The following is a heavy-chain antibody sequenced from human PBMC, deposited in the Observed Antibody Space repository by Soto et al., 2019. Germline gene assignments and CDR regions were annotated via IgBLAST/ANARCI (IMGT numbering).Heavy chain of an antibody. Sequence: PGGSLRLSCVASGFTFSNYGMHCVSQAPGKGLEWLAGIDYNDRNQYYTDSVKGRFTISRDNSRNTVYLQMNSLRGDDTALYYCVKNSGWFNTWGQGALVTVSS. CDR2: IDYNDRNQ. J-gene: IGHJ5*02. V-gene: IGHV3-33*06. CDR3: VKNSGWFNT. D-gene: IGHD3-10*01. CDR1: GFTFSNYG.